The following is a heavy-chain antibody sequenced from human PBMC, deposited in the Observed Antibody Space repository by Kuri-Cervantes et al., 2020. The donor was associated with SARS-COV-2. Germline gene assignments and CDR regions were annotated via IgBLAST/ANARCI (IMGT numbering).Heavy chain of an antibody. CDR2: ISYDGSNK. CDR3: ARESKYPMMYYYYGMDV. V-gene: IGHV3-30-3*01. J-gene: IGHJ6*02. Sequence: GGSLRLSCAASGFTFSSYAMHWVRQAPGKGLEWVAVISYDGSNKYYADSVKGRFTISRDNSKNTLYLQMNSLRAEDTAVHYCARESKYPMMYYYYGMDVWGQGTTVTVSS. D-gene: IGHD3-22*01. CDR1: GFTFSSYA.